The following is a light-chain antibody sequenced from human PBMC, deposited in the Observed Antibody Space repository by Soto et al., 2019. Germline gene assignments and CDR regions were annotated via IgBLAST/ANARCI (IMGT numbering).Light chain of an antibody. Sequence: SYELTQPLSVSVALGQTARITCGGNNIGSKNVHWYQQKPGHAPVLVIYRDSNRPSGIPERFSGSNSGNTATLTISRAQAGDEADYYCQVWDSSTARVFGGGTQLTVL. CDR1: NIGSKN. J-gene: IGLJ3*02. CDR2: RDS. V-gene: IGLV3-9*01. CDR3: QVWDSSTARV.